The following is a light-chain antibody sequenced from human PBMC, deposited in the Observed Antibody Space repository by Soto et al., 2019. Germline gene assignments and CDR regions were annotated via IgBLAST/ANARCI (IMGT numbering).Light chain of an antibody. CDR1: TGAVTSDYY. J-gene: IGLJ3*02. CDR3: VLLCSGEWV. V-gene: IGLV7-43*01. Sequence: QTVVTQEPSLTVSPGGTVTLTCALTTGAVTSDYYPNWFQRKPGQALRTLIYRTNNKHSWTPAQFSGSLLGGKAALTLSGVQPEDEADYYCVLLCSGEWVFGGGTKLTVL. CDR2: RTN.